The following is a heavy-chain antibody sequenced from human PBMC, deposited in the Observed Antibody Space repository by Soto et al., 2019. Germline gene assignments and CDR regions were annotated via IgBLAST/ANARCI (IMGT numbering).Heavy chain of an antibody. CDR1: GGSIGSGGYS. J-gene: IGHJ4*02. Sequence: SETLSLTCAVSGGSIGSGGYSWSWIRQPPGKGLEWIGYIYYSGSTNYNPSLKSRVTISVDTSKNQFSLKLTSVTAADTAVYYCARRYGGNFDYWGQGTLVTVSS. D-gene: IGHD1-26*01. CDR3: ARRYGGNFDY. CDR2: IYYSGST. V-gene: IGHV4-61*08.